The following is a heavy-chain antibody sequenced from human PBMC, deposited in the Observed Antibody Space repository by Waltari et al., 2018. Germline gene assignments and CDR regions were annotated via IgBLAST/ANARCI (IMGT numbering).Heavy chain of an antibody. CDR1: GFTFSSYS. CDR2: ISSSSSTI. J-gene: IGHJ5*02. D-gene: IGHD3-3*01. Sequence: EVQLVESGGGLVQPGGSLRLSCAASGFTFSSYSMNWVRQAPGKGLEWVSYISSSSSTIYYADSVKGRFTISRDNAKNSLYLQMNSLRAEDTAVYYCAREAAYDFWSGPTWFDPWGQGTPVTVSS. CDR3: AREAAYDFWSGPTWFDP. V-gene: IGHV3-48*01.